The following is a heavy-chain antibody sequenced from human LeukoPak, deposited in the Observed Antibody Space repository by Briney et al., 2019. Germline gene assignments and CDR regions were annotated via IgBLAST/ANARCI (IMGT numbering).Heavy chain of an antibody. CDR1: GGSISSGGYY. CDR2: IYYSGST. Sequence: PSETLSLTCTVSGGSISSGGYYWSWIRQHPGKGLEWIGYIYYSGSTYYNPSLKSRVTISVDTSKNQFSLKLSSVTAADTAVYYCARTTGRNYYYDGMDVWGQGTTVTVSS. J-gene: IGHJ6*01. D-gene: IGHD1-14*01. CDR3: ARTTGRNYYYDGMDV. V-gene: IGHV4-31*03.